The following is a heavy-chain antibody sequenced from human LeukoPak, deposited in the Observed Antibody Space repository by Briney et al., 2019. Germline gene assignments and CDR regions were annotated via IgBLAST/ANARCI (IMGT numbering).Heavy chain of an antibody. Sequence: GSLRLSCAASGFAFSSYSMNWVRQAPGKGLEWVSSISSSSSSYIYYADSVKGRFTISRDNAKNSLYLQMNSLRAEDTAVYYCARVRMVRGADAFDIWGQGTMVTVSS. J-gene: IGHJ3*02. V-gene: IGHV3-21*01. D-gene: IGHD3-10*01. CDR2: ISSSSSSYI. CDR1: GFAFSSYS. CDR3: ARVRMVRGADAFDI.